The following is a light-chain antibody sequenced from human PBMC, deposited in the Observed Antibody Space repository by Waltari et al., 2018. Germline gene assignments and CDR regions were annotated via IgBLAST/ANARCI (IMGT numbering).Light chain of an antibody. CDR2: DDS. V-gene: IGLV3-21*03. Sequence: SSVLTQPPSVSVAPGKTARIPCGGNNLGSKSVHWYQQKPGQAPVLVVYDDSDRPSGIPERFSGSNSGNTATLTISRVEAGDEADYYCQVWDSSSDHVVFGGGTKLTVL. CDR1: NLGSKS. J-gene: IGLJ2*01. CDR3: QVWDSSSDHVV.